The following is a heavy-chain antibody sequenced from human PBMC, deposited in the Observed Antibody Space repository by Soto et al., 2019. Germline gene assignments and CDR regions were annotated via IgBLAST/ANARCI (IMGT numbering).Heavy chain of an antibody. CDR2: ISSSGSTI. J-gene: IGHJ6*03. D-gene: IGHD3-10*01. Sequence: QVQLVESGGGLVKPGGSLRLSCEASGFTFSVYYMSWNRQAPGKGLEWVSYISSSGSTIYYADSVKCRFTISRGNAKNSLYLQINSLRAEDTAVYYCARNMLRAVMTVQHYYDMDVGGKGTTVAVSS. CDR3: ARNMLRAVMTVQHYYDMDV. V-gene: IGHV3-11*01. CDR1: GFTFSVYY.